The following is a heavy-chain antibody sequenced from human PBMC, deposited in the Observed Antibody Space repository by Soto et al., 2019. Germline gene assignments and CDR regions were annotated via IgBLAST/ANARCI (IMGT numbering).Heavy chain of an antibody. D-gene: IGHD3-3*01. CDR1: GFTFNSYA. Sequence: GGSLRLSCAASGFTFNSYAMSWVRQAPGKGLEWVSAISGSGGSTYYADSVKGRFTISRDNSKNTLYLQMNSLIAEDTAVYYCAATRIDYDFWSGRAFDIWGQGTMVTVSS. V-gene: IGHV3-23*01. J-gene: IGHJ3*02. CDR2: ISGSGGST. CDR3: AATRIDYDFWSGRAFDI.